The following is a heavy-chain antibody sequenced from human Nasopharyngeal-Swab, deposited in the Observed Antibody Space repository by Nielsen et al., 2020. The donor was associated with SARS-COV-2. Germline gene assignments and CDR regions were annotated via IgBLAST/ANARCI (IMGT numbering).Heavy chain of an antibody. CDR2: ISANTLYT. CDR3: ARDGLDYDFWSAYFMDV. V-gene: IGHV3-21*01. D-gene: IGHD3-3*01. Sequence: VRQAPGKGPEWVSVISANTLYTFYADSVKGRFTISRDNAKNSLYLQMNSLRAEDTAVYYCARDGLDYDFWSAYFMDVWGQGTTVTVSS. J-gene: IGHJ6*02.